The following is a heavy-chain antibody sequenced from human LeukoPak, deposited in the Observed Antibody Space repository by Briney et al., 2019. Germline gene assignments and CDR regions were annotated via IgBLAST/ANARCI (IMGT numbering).Heavy chain of an antibody. Sequence: ASVKVSCKASGYTFTSYYMHWVRQAPGQGLEWMGIINPSGGNTSYAQKFQGRVTMTRDTSTSTVYMELSSLRSEDTAVYYCARDLFEGAAAGEDNWFDPWGQGTLVTVSS. V-gene: IGHV1-46*01. D-gene: IGHD6-13*01. J-gene: IGHJ5*02. CDR1: GYTFTSYY. CDR2: INPSGGNT. CDR3: ARDLFEGAAAGEDNWFDP.